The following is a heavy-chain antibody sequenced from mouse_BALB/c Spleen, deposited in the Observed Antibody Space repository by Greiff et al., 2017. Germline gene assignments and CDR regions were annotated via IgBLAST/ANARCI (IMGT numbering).Heavy chain of an antibody. Sequence: VQLQESGAELAKPGASVKMSCKASGYTFTSYWMHWVKQRPGQGLEWIGYINPSTGYTEYNQKFKDKATLTADKSSSTAYMQLSSLTSEDSAVYYCARFYYGYDAEAYWGQGTLVTVSA. J-gene: IGHJ3*01. D-gene: IGHD2-2*01. V-gene: IGHV1-7*01. CDR3: ARFYYGYDAEAY. CDR1: GYTFTSYW. CDR2: INPSTGYT.